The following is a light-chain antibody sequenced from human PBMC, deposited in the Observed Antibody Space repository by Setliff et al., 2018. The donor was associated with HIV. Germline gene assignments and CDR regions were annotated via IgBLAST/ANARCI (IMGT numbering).Light chain of an antibody. J-gene: IGLJ1*01. CDR2: GNS. Sequence: QSVLTQPPSVSGAPGQTVTISCTGSSSNIGAGFDARWYQHVPGTAPKLLVFGNSNRPSGVPDRFSGSKSGTSASLAITGLQAEDEADYYCQSFDNSLSGSRVFGTGTKVTVL. CDR3: QSFDNSLSGSRV. V-gene: IGLV1-40*01. CDR1: SSNIGAGFD.